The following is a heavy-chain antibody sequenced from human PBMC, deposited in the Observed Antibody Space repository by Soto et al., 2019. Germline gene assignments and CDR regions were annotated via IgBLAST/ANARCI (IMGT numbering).Heavy chain of an antibody. CDR3: ARDKKGSCYFN. V-gene: IGHV3-30-3*01. J-gene: IGHJ4*02. CDR2: ISYDGSNK. CDR1: GFTFSSYA. Sequence: QVQLVESGGGVVQPGRSLRLSCAASGFTFSSYAMHWVRQAPGKGLEWVAVISYDGSNKYYADSVKGRFTISRDNSKNTLYLQMNSLRAEDTAVYYCARDKKGSCYFNGGQGTLVTVSS. D-gene: IGHD2-15*01.